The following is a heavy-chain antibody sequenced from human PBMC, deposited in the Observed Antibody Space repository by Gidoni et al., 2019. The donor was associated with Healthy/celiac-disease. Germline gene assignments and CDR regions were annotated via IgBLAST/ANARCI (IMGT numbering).Heavy chain of an antibody. CDR1: GGTFSSYA. CDR2: IIPIFGTA. V-gene: IGHV1-69*01. J-gene: IGHJ4*02. Sequence: QVQLVQSGAEVKKPGSSVKVSCKASGGTFSSYAISWVRQAPGQGLEWMGGIIPIFGTANYAQKFQGRVTITADESTSTAYMELSSLRSEDTAVYYCARGLDYDYVWGSYRPHYFDYWGQGTLVTVSS. D-gene: IGHD3-16*02. CDR3: ARGLDYDYVWGSYRPHYFDY.